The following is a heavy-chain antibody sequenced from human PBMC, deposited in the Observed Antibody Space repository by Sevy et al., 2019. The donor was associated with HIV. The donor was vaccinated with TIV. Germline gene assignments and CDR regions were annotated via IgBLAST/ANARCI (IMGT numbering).Heavy chain of an antibody. D-gene: IGHD3-22*01. CDR2: ISGTSGTI. V-gene: IGHV3-48*02. CDR1: GFTFSSFW. CDR3: ARVVLYYDANYCDY. Sequence: GGSLRLSCKASGFTFSSFWMQWVRQAPGKGLEWLSYISGTSGTIYYAASVKGRFTISRDNAKNSVYLQMNSLRDEDTAVYYCARVVLYYDANYCDYWGQGALVTVSS. J-gene: IGHJ4*02.